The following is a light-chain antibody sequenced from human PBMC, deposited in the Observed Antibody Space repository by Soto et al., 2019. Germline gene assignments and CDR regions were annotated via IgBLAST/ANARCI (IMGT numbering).Light chain of an antibody. J-gene: IGKJ5*01. CDR2: TVS. CDR3: MQRIESHT. V-gene: IGKV2-40*01. CDR1: QSLLDSDDGDTF. Sequence: DIVMTQTPLSLPVTPGEPASISCRSSQSLLDSDDGDTFLDWYLQKPGQSPQLLIYTVSYRASGVPDRFSGSGSGTDFTLKISRVEAEDVGVYYCMQRIESHTFGQGTRLEIK.